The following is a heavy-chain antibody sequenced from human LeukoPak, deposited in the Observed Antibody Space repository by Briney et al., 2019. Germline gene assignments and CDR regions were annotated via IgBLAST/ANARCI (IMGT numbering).Heavy chain of an antibody. CDR1: GFTFSSYW. J-gene: IGHJ4*02. Sequence: GGSLRLSCVASGFTFSSYWMSWVRQAPGKGLEWVANINQDGSEKHYVDSVKGRFTISRDNAKNSLYLQMNSLRAEDTAVFYCARVRAKYDFAPDYWGQGTLVTVSS. V-gene: IGHV3-7*01. D-gene: IGHD3-16*01. CDR3: ARVRAKYDFAPDY. CDR2: INQDGSEK.